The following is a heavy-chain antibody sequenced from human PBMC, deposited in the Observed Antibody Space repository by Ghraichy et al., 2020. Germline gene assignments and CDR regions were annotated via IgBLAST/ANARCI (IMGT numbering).Heavy chain of an antibody. CDR3: AIMVKTIYY. CDR2: ISAYNTNT. CDR1: GYSFTSYG. D-gene: IGHD2-8*01. J-gene: IGHJ4*02. Sequence: ASVKVSCKASGYSFTSYGISWVRQAPGQGLVWMGWISAYNTNTNYAQKLQGRVTMTTDPSTSTAYMELRSLISDDTAVYYCAIMVKTIYYWGQGTLVTVSS. V-gene: IGHV1-18*01.